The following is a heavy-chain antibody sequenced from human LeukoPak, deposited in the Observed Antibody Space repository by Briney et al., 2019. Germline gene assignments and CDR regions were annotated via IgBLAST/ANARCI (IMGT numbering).Heavy chain of an antibody. CDR1: GGTFSSYA. J-gene: IGHJ6*03. V-gene: IGHV1-69*05. Sequence: SVKVSCKASGGTFSSYAISWVRQAPGQGLEWMGGIIPIFGTANYAQKFQGRVTITTDESTSTAYMELSSLRSEDTAVYYCARDSRRITIFGVVSPRDYYYYYYMDVWGKGTTVTVS. CDR3: ARDSRRITIFGVVSPRDYYYYYYMDV. D-gene: IGHD3-3*01. CDR2: IIPIFGTA.